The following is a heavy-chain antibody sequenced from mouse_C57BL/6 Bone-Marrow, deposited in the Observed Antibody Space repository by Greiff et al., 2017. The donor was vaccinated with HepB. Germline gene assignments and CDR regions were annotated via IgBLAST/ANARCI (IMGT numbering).Heavy chain of an antibody. CDR3: AIYYDYDHFDY. D-gene: IGHD2-4*01. J-gene: IGHJ2*01. Sequence: QVQLQQPGAELVRPGTSVKLSCKASGYTFTSYWMHWVKQRPGQGLEWIGVIDPSDSYTNYNQKFKGKATLTVDTSSSTAYMQLSSLTSEDSAVYYCAIYYDYDHFDYGGQGTTLTVSS. V-gene: IGHV1-59*01. CDR1: GYTFTSYW. CDR2: IDPSDSYT.